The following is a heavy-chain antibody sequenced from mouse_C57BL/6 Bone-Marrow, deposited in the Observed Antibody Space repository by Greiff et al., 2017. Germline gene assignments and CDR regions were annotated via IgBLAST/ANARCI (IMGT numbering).Heavy chain of an antibody. CDR2: IRYDGGN. J-gene: IGHJ4*01. D-gene: IGHD1-1*01. CDR1: GYSITSGYY. V-gene: IGHV3-6*01. CDR3: ARHPYTVVVYYAMDY. Sequence: EVKLMESGPGLVKPSQSLYLTCSVTGYSITSGYYWSWNRQFPGNKLGWVGYIRYDGGNKYNPYLKNRISITRDTSKNQIFLKLKSVTTEDTATYYCARHPYTVVVYYAMDYWGQGTSVTVSS.